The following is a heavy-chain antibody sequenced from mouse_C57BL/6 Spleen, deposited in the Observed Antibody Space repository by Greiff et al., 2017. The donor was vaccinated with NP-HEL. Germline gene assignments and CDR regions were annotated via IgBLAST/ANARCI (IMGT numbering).Heavy chain of an antibody. V-gene: IGHV1-64*01. CDR2: IHPNSGST. CDR3: ARTPLDYSGSSYGY. Sequence: QVQLQQPGAELVRPGSSVKLSCKASGYTFTSYWMHWVKQRPGQGLEWIGMIHPNSGSTNYNEKLKSKATLTVDKSSSTAYMQLSSLTSEDSAVYYDARTPLDYSGSSYGYWGHGTTLTVSS. CDR1: GYTFTSYW. D-gene: IGHD1-1*01. J-gene: IGHJ2*01.